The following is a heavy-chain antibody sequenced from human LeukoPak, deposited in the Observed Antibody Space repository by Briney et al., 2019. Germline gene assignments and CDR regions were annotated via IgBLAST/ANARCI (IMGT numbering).Heavy chain of an antibody. CDR3: ARGATVVTVFGY. D-gene: IGHD4-23*01. J-gene: IGHJ4*02. CDR1: GGSISSGSYY. V-gene: IGHV4-61*02. Sequence: PSETLSLTCTVSGGSISSGSYYWSWIRQPAGKGLEWIGRIYTSGSTNYNPSFKSRVTISVDRSKNQFSLKLSSVTAADTAVYYCARGATVVTVFGYWGQGTLVTVSS. CDR2: IYTSGST.